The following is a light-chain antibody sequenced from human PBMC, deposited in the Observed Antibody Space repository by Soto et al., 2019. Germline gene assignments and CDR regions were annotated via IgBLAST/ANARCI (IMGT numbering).Light chain of an antibody. CDR2: WAS. CDR1: QSVLYSSNNKNY. CDR3: QQYNSHWT. Sequence: DILMTQSPDSLAVSLGERATINCKSSQSVLYSSNNKNYLAWYQQKPGQPPKLLIYWASTRESGVPDRFSGSGSGTDFTLTISSLQAEDFATYYCQQYNSHWTFGQGTKVDIK. J-gene: IGKJ1*01. V-gene: IGKV4-1*01.